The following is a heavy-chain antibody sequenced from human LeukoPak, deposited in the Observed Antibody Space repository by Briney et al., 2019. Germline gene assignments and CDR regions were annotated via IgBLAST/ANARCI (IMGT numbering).Heavy chain of an antibody. Sequence: PSETLSLTCTVSGGSISSSSYYWGWIRQPPGKGLEWIGSIYYSGITYYNPSLKSRVTISVDTSKNQFSLKLSSVTAADTAVYYCAREVPYYDILTGYYKRGSFDYWGQGTLVTVSS. V-gene: IGHV4-39*07. CDR1: GGSISSSSYY. D-gene: IGHD3-9*01. CDR2: IYYSGIT. CDR3: AREVPYYDILTGYYKRGSFDY. J-gene: IGHJ4*02.